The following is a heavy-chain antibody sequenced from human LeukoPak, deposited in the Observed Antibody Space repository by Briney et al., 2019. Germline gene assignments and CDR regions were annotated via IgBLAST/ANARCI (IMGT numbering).Heavy chain of an antibody. Sequence: PSETLSLTCTVSGASISSDYWTWIRHPPGKGLEWIGCSHKSGSAHYSPSLRSRVNISVDTSKNQFSLHLSSVTAGDTAVYYCARDLTGGGMRPTDYWGQGTLVIVSS. CDR2: SHKSGSA. CDR1: GASISSDY. CDR3: ARDLTGGGMRPTDY. J-gene: IGHJ4*02. D-gene: IGHD7-27*01. V-gene: IGHV4-59*01.